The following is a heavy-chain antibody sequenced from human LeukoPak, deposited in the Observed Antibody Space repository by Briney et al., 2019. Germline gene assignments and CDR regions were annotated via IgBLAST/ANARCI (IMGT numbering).Heavy chain of an antibody. CDR3: AGLIRPGWFDP. CDR2: MYHSGST. V-gene: IGHV4-38-2*02. CDR1: GYSISSGHY. J-gene: IGHJ5*02. D-gene: IGHD1-14*01. Sequence: PSETLSLTCTVSGYSISSGHYWGWIRQPPGKGLEWIGSMYHSGSTYYNPPLKSRVTISEDTSKNQFSLKLSSVTAADTAVYYCAGLIRPGWFDPWGQGTLVTVSS.